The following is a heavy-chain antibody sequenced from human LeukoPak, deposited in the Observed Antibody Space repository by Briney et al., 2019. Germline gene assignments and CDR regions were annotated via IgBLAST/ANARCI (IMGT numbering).Heavy chain of an antibody. J-gene: IGHJ4*02. V-gene: IGHV1-46*01. CDR2: INPSGGST. CDR1: GYTFTGYY. D-gene: IGHD2-15*01. Sequence: ASVKVSCKASGYTFTGYYMHWVRQAPGQGLEWMGWINPSGGSTSYAQKFQGRVTMTRDTSTSTVYMELSSLRSEDTAVYYCARDRGSGGYYFDYWGQGTLVTVSS. CDR3: ARDRGSGGYYFDY.